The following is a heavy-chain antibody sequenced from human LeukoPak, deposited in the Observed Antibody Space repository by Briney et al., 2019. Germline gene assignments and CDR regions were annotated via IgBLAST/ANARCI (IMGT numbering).Heavy chain of an antibody. D-gene: IGHD2-2*01. J-gene: IGHJ4*02. V-gene: IGHV3-7*01. Sequence: RTGGSLRLSCAVSGLTFNNYAMSWVRQAPGKGLEWVANIKQDGGEKYYVDSVKGRFTISRDNAKNSLYLQMNSLRAEDTAVYYCARVPIAVIPVAKGCYFDCWGQGTLVTVSS. CDR3: ARVPIAVIPVAKGCYFDC. CDR2: IKQDGGEK. CDR1: GLTFNNYA.